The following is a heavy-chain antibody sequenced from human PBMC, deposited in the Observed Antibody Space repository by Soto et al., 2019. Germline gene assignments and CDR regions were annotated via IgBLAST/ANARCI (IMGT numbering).Heavy chain of an antibody. CDR3: AKAQKENDYGDYVPFDY. V-gene: IGHV3-23*01. J-gene: IGHJ4*02. CDR2: FSGSGGIT. CDR1: GFTFSSYA. D-gene: IGHD4-17*01. Sequence: GGSLRLSCAASGFTFSSYAMSWVRQAPGKGLEWVSAFSGSGGITYYADSVKGRFTISRDNSKNTLYLQMNSLRAEDTAVYYCAKAQKENDYGDYVPFDYWGQGILVTVSS.